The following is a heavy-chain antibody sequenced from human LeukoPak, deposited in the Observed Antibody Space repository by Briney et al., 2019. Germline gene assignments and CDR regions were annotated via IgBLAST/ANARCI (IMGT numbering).Heavy chain of an antibody. Sequence: GGSLRLSWAASGFTFSDYSLNWVRQAPGKGLEWVSSIGGSSSHIYYADSLRGRFTISRDNAKNSLFLQTNSLRAEDTAVYYCAREGDYGDFEYYFDCWGQGTLVTVSS. CDR2: IGGSSSHI. CDR1: GFTFSDYS. J-gene: IGHJ4*02. CDR3: AREGDYGDFEYYFDC. D-gene: IGHD4-17*01. V-gene: IGHV3-21*06.